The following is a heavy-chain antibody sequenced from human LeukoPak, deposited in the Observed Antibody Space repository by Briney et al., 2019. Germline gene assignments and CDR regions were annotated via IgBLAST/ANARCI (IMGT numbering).Heavy chain of an antibody. V-gene: IGHV3-23*01. J-gene: IGHJ5*02. D-gene: IGHD3-22*01. CDR3: VRERFNNDYEA. Sequence: GGSLRLSCAASGFTFSSYAMSWVRQAPGKGLEWVSAISGSGGSTYYADSVKGRFTISRDNSRNTLDLQMNSLRVEDTAVYYCVRERFNNDYEAWGQGTLVTVSS. CDR1: GFTFSSYA. CDR2: ISGSGGST.